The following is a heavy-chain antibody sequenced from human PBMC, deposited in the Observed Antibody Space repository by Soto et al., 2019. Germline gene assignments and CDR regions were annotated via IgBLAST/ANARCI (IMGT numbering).Heavy chain of an antibody. Sequence: QVQLVQSGAEVKKPGSSVKVSCKTSGVSFNNNGIGWVRQAPGHGLEWMGGVSPPFRTSNYARKFQGRISIPADASTGTVNRELSSLTSEDTAQYYCARVLYYGSGSYSPYGMDVWGQGTTVTVSS. D-gene: IGHD3-10*01. CDR3: ARVLYYGSGSYSPYGMDV. J-gene: IGHJ6*02. CDR1: GVSFNNNG. V-gene: IGHV1-69*01. CDR2: VSPPFRTS.